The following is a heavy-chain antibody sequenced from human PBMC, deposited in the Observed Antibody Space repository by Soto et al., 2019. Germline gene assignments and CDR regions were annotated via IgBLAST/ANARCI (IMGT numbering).Heavy chain of an antibody. V-gene: IGHV3-7*03. Sequence: EVQLVESGGGVVQPGGSLRLSCAASEITFTKYWMSWVRQAPGKGLEWVANIKPDGSEKYYVDSVKGRFTISRDNAKNSAYLQMNSLTAKDTAVYYCAGSTLGGQGTLVTVSS. CDR2: IKPDGSEK. CDR3: AGSTL. D-gene: IGHD3-10*01. CDR1: EITFTKYW. J-gene: IGHJ4*02.